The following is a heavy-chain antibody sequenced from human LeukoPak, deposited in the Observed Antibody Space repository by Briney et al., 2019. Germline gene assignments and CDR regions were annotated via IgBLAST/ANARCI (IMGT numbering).Heavy chain of an antibody. CDR1: GYSFIRHH. Sequence: GASVKVSCKAFGYSFIRHHIHWVRQAPGQGLEWMGVLKLYDGSIRYAQKFQGRVTMTSDTSTSTVYMELNSLRSEDTAMYYCARDQGDSSAPAFDIWGQGTMVTVSS. CDR2: LKLYDGSI. D-gene: IGHD3-22*01. CDR3: ARDQGDSSAPAFDI. J-gene: IGHJ3*02. V-gene: IGHV1-46*01.